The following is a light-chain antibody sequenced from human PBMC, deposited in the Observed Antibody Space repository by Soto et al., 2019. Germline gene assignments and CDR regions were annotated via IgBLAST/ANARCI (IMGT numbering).Light chain of an antibody. CDR2: GAS. V-gene: IGKV3-15*01. Sequence: EILMTQYPATLSVSPGERATLSCRASQSVRSNLAWYQQKPGQAPRLLIYGASTRATGIPDRLSGSGSGTDFPLTISRMPPEDFAVYYCQQYGSPGTFGQGTKVDIK. J-gene: IGKJ1*01. CDR1: QSVRSN. CDR3: QQYGSPGT.